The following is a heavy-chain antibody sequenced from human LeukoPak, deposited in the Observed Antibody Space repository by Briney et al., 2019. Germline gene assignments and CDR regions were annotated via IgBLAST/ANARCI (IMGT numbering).Heavy chain of an antibody. CDR2: INSDGSTT. CDR1: GFTFSSYW. CDR3: ARRSSGSPPYYFDY. D-gene: IGHD1-26*01. Sequence: PGGSLRLSCAASGFTFSSYWMHWVRQAPGKGLVWVSRINSDGSTTNYADYVKGRFIISRDNAKNTLYLQMNSLRAEDTAVYYCARRSSGSPPYYFDYWGQGTLVTVSS. J-gene: IGHJ4*02. V-gene: IGHV3-74*01.